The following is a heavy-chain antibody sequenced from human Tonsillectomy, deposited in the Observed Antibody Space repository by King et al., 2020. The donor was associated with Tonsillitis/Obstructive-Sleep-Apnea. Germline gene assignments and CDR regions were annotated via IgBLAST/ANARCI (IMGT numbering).Heavy chain of an antibody. J-gene: IGHJ3*02. Sequence: EQLVQSGAEVKKPGESLKISCKGSGYSFTSYWIGWVRQMPGKGLEWMGLIYPGDSDTRSSPPFQGQVPISADKSISTAHLQWSSLTAPDTAMYYCARATSPRDAFDIWGQGTMVTVSS. V-gene: IGHV5-51*01. CDR3: ARATSPRDAFDI. CDR2: IYPGDSDT. CDR1: GYSFTSYW.